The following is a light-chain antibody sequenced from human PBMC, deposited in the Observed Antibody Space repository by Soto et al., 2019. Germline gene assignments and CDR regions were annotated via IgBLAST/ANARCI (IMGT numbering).Light chain of an antibody. Sequence: QSVLTQPPSVSAGPGQKVTISCAGRSSNMGGNSVCCYQQIPGTAPKLLIYDDNKRHSGIPDRFSGSKPGTSATLGMTGFQPGGEVDYYCGSWDSSLRAYVFGTGPKVTVL. CDR3: GSWDSSLRAYV. J-gene: IGLJ1*01. CDR1: SSNMGGNS. V-gene: IGLV1-51*01. CDR2: DDN.